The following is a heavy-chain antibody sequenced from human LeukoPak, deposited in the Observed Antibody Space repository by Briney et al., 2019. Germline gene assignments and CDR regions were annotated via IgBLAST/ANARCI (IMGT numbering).Heavy chain of an antibody. V-gene: IGHV1-2*02. CDR3: ARDLHGGYVPDFDY. CDR1: GYTFTGYY. D-gene: IGHD5-12*01. J-gene: IGHJ4*02. Sequence: ASVKVSCKASGYTFTGYYMYWVRQAPGQGLEWMAWINPNNGATNYAQKFQGRVTMARDTSISTAYMELSRLRSDDTAVYYCARDLHGGYVPDFDYWGQGTLVTVSS. CDR2: INPNNGAT.